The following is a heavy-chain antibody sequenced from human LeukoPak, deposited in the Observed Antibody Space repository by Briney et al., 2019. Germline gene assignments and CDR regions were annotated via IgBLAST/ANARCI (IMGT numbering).Heavy chain of an antibody. J-gene: IGHJ4*02. V-gene: IGHV1-2*02. D-gene: IGHD3-16*02. CDR2: INPNSGGT. CDR1: GYTFTGYY. CDR3: ARGGQEYDYVWGSYRLFDY. Sequence: ASVKVSCKASGYTFTGYYMHWVRQAPGQGLEWMGWINPNSGGTNYAQKFQGRVTMTRDTSISTAYMELSRLRSDDTAVYYCARGGQEYDYVWGSYRLFDYWGQGTLVTDSS.